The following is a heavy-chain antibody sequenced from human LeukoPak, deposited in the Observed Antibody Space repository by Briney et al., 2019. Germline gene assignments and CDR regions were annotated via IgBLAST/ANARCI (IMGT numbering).Heavy chain of an antibody. CDR2: INPSGGST. J-gene: IGHJ4*02. D-gene: IGHD2-15*01. CDR1: GYTFTSYY. Sequence: ASVKVSCKASGYTFTSYYMHWVRQAPGQGLEWMGIINPSGGSTSYAQKFQGRVTMTRDMSTSTVYMELSSLRSEDTAVYYCARAGVEECSGGSCYGEDYWGQGTLVTVSS. V-gene: IGHV1-46*01. CDR3: ARAGVEECSGGSCYGEDY.